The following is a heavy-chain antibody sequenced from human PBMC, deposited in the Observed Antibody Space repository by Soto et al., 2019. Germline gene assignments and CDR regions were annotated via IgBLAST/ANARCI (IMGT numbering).Heavy chain of an antibody. J-gene: IGHJ4*02. V-gene: IGHV3-7*04. D-gene: IGHD3-22*01. CDR3: ARAPGHYDSSGYYPHG. Sequence: EVQLVESGGGLVQPGGSLRLSCAASGFTFSSYWMSWVRQAPGKGLEWVANIKQDGSEKYYVDSVKGRFTISRDNAKNSLYLQMNSLRGEDTAVYYCARAPGHYDSSGYYPHGWGQGTLVTVSS. CDR1: GFTFSSYW. CDR2: IKQDGSEK.